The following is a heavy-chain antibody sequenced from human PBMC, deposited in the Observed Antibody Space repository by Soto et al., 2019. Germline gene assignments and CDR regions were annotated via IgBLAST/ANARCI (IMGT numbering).Heavy chain of an antibody. V-gene: IGHV1-69*01. Sequence: QVQLVQSGAEVKNPGSSVRVSCKASGGTFSSYALTWLRQAPGQGLESMGGIIPIFATTNYAQKFQGRLTITADEVTSAADLELSSLPPEDAAVYYCARPSPSPGLNLFDAIGYGDAAAIWGQGMGVTVSS. CDR3: ARPSPSPGLNLFDAIGYGDAAAI. CDR2: IIPIFATT. D-gene: IGHD6-13*01. J-gene: IGHJ3*02. CDR1: GGTFSSYA.